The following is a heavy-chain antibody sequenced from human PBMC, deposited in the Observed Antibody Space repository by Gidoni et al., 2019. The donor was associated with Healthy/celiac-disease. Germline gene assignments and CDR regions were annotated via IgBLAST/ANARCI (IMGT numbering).Heavy chain of an antibody. CDR1: GGTFSSYA. CDR2: IIPIFGTA. Sequence: QVQLVQSGAEVQKPGSSVKVSCKASGGTFSSYAISWVRRAPGQGLEWMGGIIPIFGTANYAQKFQGRVTITADESTSTAYMELSSLRSEDTAVYYCARVMDRGDGYNSRPYYYYYYGMDVWGQGTTVTVSS. V-gene: IGHV1-69*01. D-gene: IGHD3-10*01. J-gene: IGHJ6*02. CDR3: ARVMDRGDGYNSRPYYYYYYGMDV.